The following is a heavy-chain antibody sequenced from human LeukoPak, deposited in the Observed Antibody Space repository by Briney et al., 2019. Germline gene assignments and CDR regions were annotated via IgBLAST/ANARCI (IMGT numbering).Heavy chain of an antibody. CDR1: GGSINSSNYY. CDR3: ARGGHSDFDF. J-gene: IGHJ4*02. CDR2: IQSSGST. D-gene: IGHD2-21*01. Sequence: SETLSLTCTVSGGSINSSNYYWGWIRQPAGKGLEWIGRIQSSGSTEYNPSLKSRVAISIDTSKNQFSLKLSSVTAADTAVYYCARGGHSDFDFWGQGTLVTVSS. V-gene: IGHV4-61*02.